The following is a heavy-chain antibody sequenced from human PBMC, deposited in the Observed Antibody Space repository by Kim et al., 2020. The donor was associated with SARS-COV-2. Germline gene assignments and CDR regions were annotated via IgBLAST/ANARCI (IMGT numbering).Heavy chain of an antibody. V-gene: IGHV1-46*01. CDR1: GYTFTNYY. CDR3: ARLRYSITWTQPWFDP. CDR2: INPSSGST. Sequence: ASVKVSCKAFGYTFTNYYMHWARQAPGQGPEWIGIINPSSGSTSYAQKFEDRVTMTRDTSTSTVYMELTRLTSEDTAVYYCARLRYSITWTQPWFDPWGQGTLVTVSS. J-gene: IGHJ5*02. D-gene: IGHD6-13*01.